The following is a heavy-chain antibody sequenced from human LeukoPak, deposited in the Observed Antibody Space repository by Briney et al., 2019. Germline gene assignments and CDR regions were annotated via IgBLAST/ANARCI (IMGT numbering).Heavy chain of an antibody. CDR1: AFTFTSYG. Sequence: GGSLRLSRAVSAFTFTSYGMHWVRQAPGKGLEWVAFIRYDGSKQYYIDSVKGRFTVSRDNSKNTLYLQMNNLRAEDTAVYYCAKDLWTKQNAPGYFDYWGQGTLVTVSS. J-gene: IGHJ4*02. CDR3: AKDLWTKQNAPGYFDY. CDR2: IRYDGSKQ. D-gene: IGHD1-1*01. V-gene: IGHV3-30*02.